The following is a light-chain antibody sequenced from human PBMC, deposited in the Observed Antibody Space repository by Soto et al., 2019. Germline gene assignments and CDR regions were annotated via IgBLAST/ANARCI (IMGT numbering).Light chain of an antibody. CDR3: QQYGSSNT. CDR2: GAS. J-gene: IGKJ4*01. CDR1: QSVSTY. V-gene: IGKV3-20*01. Sequence: EIVLTQSPGTLSLSPGERATLSCRASQSVSTYLAWYQQKPGQAPRLLIYGASSRATGIPDRFSGSGSGTDFTLIISRLEPEDFAVYYCQQYGSSNTFGGGNKVEIK.